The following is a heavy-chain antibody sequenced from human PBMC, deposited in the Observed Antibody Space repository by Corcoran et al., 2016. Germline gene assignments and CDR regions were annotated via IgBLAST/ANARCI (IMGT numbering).Heavy chain of an antibody. CDR2: ISAYNGNT. D-gene: IGHD2-15*01. CDR1: GYTFTSYG. J-gene: IGHJ4*02. CDR3: ARIPVGCRGGSCYSWGPLDY. Sequence: QVQLVKSGAEVKKPGASVTVSCTASGYTFTSYGISWVPQAPGQGLEWMGWISAYNGNTNYAQKLPGRVTMPTDTSTSTAYMELRSLRSDDTAVDYWARIPVGCRGGSCYSWGPLDYWGQGTLVTVSS. V-gene: IGHV1-18*01.